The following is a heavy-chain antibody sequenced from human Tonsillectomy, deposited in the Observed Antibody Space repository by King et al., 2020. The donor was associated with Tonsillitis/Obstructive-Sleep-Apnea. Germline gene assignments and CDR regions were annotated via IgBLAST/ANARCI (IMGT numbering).Heavy chain of an antibody. D-gene: IGHD3-10*01. CDR1: GYTFTSYS. CDR2: MNTNTVNP. V-gene: IGHV7-4-1*02. J-gene: IGHJ5*02. Sequence: QLVQSGSELQKPGASVKVSCKASGYTFTSYSMNWVRQAPGQGLEWMGWMNTNTVNPTYAQGFTGRFVFSLETSVSTAYLQISSLKAEDTAVYYCARSGSYFHNWFDPWGQGTLVTVSS. CDR3: ARSGSYFHNWFDP.